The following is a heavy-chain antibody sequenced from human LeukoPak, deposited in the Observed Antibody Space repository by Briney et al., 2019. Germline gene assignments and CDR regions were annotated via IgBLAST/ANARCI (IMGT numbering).Heavy chain of an antibody. D-gene: IGHD3-22*01. CDR2: IIPIFGTA. CDR3: ARGHYYDSSGYTHYYYYYMDV. J-gene: IGHJ6*03. Sequence: GASVKVSCKASGYTFTSYGISWVRQAPGQGLEWMGGIIPIFGTANYAQQFQGRVTITTDESTSTAYMELSSLRSEDTAVYYCARGHYYDSSGYTHYYYYYMDVWGKGTTVTVSS. V-gene: IGHV1-69*05. CDR1: GYTFTSYG.